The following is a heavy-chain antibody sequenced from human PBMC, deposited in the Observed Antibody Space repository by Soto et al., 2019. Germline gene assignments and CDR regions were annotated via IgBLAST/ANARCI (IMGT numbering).Heavy chain of an antibody. CDR1: GGTFSSYA. CDR2: IIPIFGTA. V-gene: IGHV1-69*06. J-gene: IGHJ6*02. CDR3: ARGEPRGGRVLRFLEWLLYGMDV. Sequence: SVKVSCKASGGTFSSYAISWVRQAPGQGLEWMGGIIPIFGTANYAQKFQGRVTITADKSTSTAYMELSSLRSEDTAVYYCARGEPRGGRVLRFLEWLLYGMDVWGQGTTVTV. D-gene: IGHD3-3*01.